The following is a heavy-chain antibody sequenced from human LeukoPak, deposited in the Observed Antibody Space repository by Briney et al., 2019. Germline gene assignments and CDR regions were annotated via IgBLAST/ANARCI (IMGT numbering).Heavy chain of an antibody. CDR1: GYSISSGYY. CDR2: TSHTSNT. CDR3: ARDQAFDS. Sequence: PSETLSLTCTVSGYSISSGYYWGWIRQPPGKGLEWIASTSHTSNTQYNPSLKSRVTISVDTSKNQFSLKLTSVTAADTAVYYCARDQAFDSWGQGTLVTVSS. J-gene: IGHJ4*02. V-gene: IGHV4-38-2*02.